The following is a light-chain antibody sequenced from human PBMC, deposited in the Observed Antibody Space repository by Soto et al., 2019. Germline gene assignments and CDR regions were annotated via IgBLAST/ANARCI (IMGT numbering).Light chain of an antibody. V-gene: IGLV2-14*01. CDR1: RSDVGGYNY. CDR3: ASYASTTTLGV. CDR2: DVT. Sequence: QSVLTQPASVSGSPGQSITISCTGTRSDVGGYNYVSWYQQHPGKAPKLTIYDVTNRPSGVSNRFSGSKSGHTASLTISGLQAEDEADYYCASYASTTTLGVFGTG. J-gene: IGLJ1*01.